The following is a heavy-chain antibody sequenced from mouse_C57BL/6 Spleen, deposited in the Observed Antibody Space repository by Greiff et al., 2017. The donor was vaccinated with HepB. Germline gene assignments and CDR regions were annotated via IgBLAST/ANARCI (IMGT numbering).Heavy chain of an antibody. Sequence: QVQLKQPGAELVRPGSSVKLSCKASGYTFTSYWMDWVKQRPGQGLEWIGNIYPSDSETHYNQKFKDKATLTVDKSSSTAYMQLSSLTSEDSAVYYCARYYGLYAMDYWGQGTSVTVSS. D-gene: IGHD1-1*01. CDR2: IYPSDSET. J-gene: IGHJ4*01. V-gene: IGHV1-61*01. CDR3: ARYYGLYAMDY. CDR1: GYTFTSYW.